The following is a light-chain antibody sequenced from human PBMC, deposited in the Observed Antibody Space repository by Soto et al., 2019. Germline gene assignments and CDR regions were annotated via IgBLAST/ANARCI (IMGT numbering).Light chain of an antibody. CDR2: EVS. Sequence: QSVLTQPASVSGPPGQSITISCTGTSSDVGSYNLVSWYQQHPGKAPKLMIYEVSKRPSGVSNRFSGSKSGNTASLTISGLQAEDEADYYCCSCAGSSTLYVFGTGTKVTVL. CDR1: SSDVGSYNL. CDR3: CSCAGSSTLYV. V-gene: IGLV2-23*02. J-gene: IGLJ1*01.